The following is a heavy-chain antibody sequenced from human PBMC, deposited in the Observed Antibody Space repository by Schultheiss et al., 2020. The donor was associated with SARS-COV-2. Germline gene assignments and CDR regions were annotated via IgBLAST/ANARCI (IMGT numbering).Heavy chain of an antibody. CDR1: GGAISTYY. Sequence: SQTLSLTCTVSGGAISTYYGSWIRQPPGKGLEWIGNVYYSGSTNYNPSLKSRVTISVDTSKNQFSLKLSSVTAADTAVYYCARGGNYSPLLDYWGQGTLVTVAS. CDR2: VYYSGST. V-gene: IGHV4-59*01. J-gene: IGHJ4*02. CDR3: ARGGNYSPLLDY. D-gene: IGHD1-7*01.